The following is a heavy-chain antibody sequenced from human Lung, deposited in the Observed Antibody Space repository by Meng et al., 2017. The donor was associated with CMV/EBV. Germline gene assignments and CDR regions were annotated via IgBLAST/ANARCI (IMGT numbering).Heavy chain of an antibody. J-gene: IGHJ4*02. CDR3: ASFPPPGKQWLVTDY. D-gene: IGHD6-19*01. V-gene: IGHV4-4*02. Sequence: VLVQEAGPGLVKPSGTPALTCAVSGGSISSSNWGSWVRQPPGKGLEWIGEIYHSGSTNYNPSLKSRVTISVDKSKNQFSLKLSSVTAADTAVYYCASFPPPGKQWLVTDYWGQGTLVNVSS. CDR1: GGSISSSNW. CDR2: IYHSGST.